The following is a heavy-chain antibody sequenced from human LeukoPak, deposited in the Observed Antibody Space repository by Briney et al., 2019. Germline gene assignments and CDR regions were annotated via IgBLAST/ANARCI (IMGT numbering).Heavy chain of an antibody. J-gene: IGHJ4*02. CDR2: IYKTGST. Sequence: SETLSLTCTVSGDSITSGGYYWSWIRQRPGKGLEWIGYIYKTGSTYYNPSLKSRVTMSVDTARNQFSLKLNSGTAADTAVYYCARDVLRWGQGTLVTVSS. CDR1: GDSITSGGYY. CDR3: ARDVLR. V-gene: IGHV4-31*03.